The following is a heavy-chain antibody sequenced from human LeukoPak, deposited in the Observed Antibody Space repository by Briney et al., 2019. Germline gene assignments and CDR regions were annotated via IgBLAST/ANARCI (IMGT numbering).Heavy chain of an antibody. D-gene: IGHD3-10*01. V-gene: IGHV3-7*01. CDR1: GFTFSSYW. J-gene: IGHJ6*03. CDR2: IKQDGSEK. CDR3: ARDMAMRRYYYMDV. Sequence: PEGSLRLSCAASGFTFSSYWMSWVRQAPGKGLEWVANIKQDGSEKYYVDSVKGRFTISRDNAKNSLYLQMNSLRAEDTAVYYCARDMAMRRYYYMDVWGKGTTVTVSS.